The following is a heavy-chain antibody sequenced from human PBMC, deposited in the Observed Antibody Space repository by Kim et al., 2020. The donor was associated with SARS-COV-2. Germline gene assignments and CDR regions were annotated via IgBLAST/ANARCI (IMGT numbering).Heavy chain of an antibody. V-gene: IGHV4-34*01. J-gene: IGHJ4*02. CDR2: INHSGST. CDR3: ARCVGYDFWSGHTAYYFDY. CDR1: GGSFSGYY. Sequence: SETLSLTCAVYGGSFSGYYWSWIRQPPGKGLEWIGEINHSGSTNYNPSLKSRVTISVDTSKNQFSLKLSSVTAADTAVYYCARCVGYDFWSGHTAYYFDYWGQGTLVTVSS. D-gene: IGHD3-3*01.